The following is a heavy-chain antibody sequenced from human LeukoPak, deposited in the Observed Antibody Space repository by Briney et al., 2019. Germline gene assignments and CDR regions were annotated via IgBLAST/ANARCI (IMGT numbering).Heavy chain of an antibody. D-gene: IGHD1-26*01. CDR1: GFTFSSYW. V-gene: IGHV3-74*01. J-gene: IGHJ3*02. CDR2: ITSDGSST. CDR3: ARDLVGGAFDI. Sequence: PGGSLRLSCAASGFTFSSYWMHWVRQAPGKGLVWVSRITSDGSSTSYADSVKGRFTISRDDAKNTLYLQMNSLRAEDTAVYCCARDLVGGAFDIWGQGTMVTVSS.